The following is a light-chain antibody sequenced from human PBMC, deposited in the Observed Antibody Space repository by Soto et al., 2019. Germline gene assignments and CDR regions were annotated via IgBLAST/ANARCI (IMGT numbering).Light chain of an antibody. J-gene: IGKJ5*01. CDR3: QHYDSLPIT. V-gene: IGKV3-20*01. Sequence: EIVFTQSPGTLSSSPEERATLSSRASQSVSSSYLAWYQQKPGQPPRLRIYGASSRATGIPDRFSGSGSGTDFTLTISRLEPEDFAVFYCQHYDSLPITFGQGTRLEN. CDR2: GAS. CDR1: QSVSSSY.